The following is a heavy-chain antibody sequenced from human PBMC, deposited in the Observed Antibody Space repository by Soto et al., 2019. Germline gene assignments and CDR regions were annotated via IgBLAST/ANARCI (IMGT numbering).Heavy chain of an antibody. CDR3: AKGYTAMDKTSYYYYSYYMDV. CDR2: ISGSGGST. J-gene: IGHJ6*03. CDR1: GFTFSRYA. V-gene: IGHV3-23*01. D-gene: IGHD5-18*01. Sequence: EVQLLESGGGLVQPGGSLRLSCAASGFTFSRYAMSWVRQAPGTGLEWVSAISGSGGSTYYADSVKGRFTISRDNSKNTLYLQMNRLRAEDTAVYYCAKGYTAMDKTSYYYYSYYMDVWGKGTTVTVSS.